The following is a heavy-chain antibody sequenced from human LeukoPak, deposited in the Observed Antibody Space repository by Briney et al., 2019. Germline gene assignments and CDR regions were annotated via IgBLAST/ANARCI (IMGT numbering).Heavy chain of an antibody. Sequence: PSETLSLTCAVYGGSFSGYYWSWIRQPPEKGLEWIGEINHSGSTNYNPSLKSRVTISVDTSKNQFSLNLTSVTAADTTVYYCARAFDSSAYYLTYWGHGNLVTVSS. CDR2: INHSGST. J-gene: IGHJ4*01. CDR1: GGSFSGYY. CDR3: ARAFDSSAYYLTY. V-gene: IGHV4-34*01. D-gene: IGHD3-22*01.